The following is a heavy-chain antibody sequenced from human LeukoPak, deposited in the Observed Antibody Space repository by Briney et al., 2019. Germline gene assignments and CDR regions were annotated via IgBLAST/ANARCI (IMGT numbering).Heavy chain of an antibody. CDR3: ATPYGSYYNAEYFQH. J-gene: IGHJ1*01. Sequence: SETLSLTCAVYGGSFSGYYWSWIRQPPGKGREGIGEINHSGSTNYNPSLKSRVTISVDTSKNQFSLKLGSVTAADTAVYYCATPYGSYYNAEYFQHWGQGTLVTVSS. CDR1: GGSFSGYY. CDR2: INHSGST. V-gene: IGHV4-34*01. D-gene: IGHD1-26*01.